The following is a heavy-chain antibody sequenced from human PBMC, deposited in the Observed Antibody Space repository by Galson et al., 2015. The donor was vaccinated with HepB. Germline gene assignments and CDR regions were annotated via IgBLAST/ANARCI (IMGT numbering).Heavy chain of an antibody. Sequence: VKVSCKASGGTFSSYAISWVRQAPGQGLEWMGGIIPILGIANYAQKFQGRVTITANKSTSTAYMELSSLRSEDTAVYYCARPPVNYDSSGYYLYFQHWGQGTLVTVSS. D-gene: IGHD3-22*01. CDR1: GGTFSSYA. CDR2: IIPILGIA. CDR3: ARPPVNYDSSGYYLYFQH. V-gene: IGHV1-69*10. J-gene: IGHJ1*01.